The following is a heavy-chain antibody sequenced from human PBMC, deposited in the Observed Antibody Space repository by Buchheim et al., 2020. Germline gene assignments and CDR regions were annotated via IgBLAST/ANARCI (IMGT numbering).Heavy chain of an antibody. CDR1: GFTFSSYA. J-gene: IGHJ4*02. V-gene: IGHV3-30-3*01. D-gene: IGHD1-26*01. Sequence: QVQLVESGGGVVQPGRSLRLSCAASGFTFSSYAMLWVRQAPGKGLEWVAVISYDGSNKYYSDSVKGRFTISSDNSKTTLYLQMNSLRAEDTAVYYCARDKGIVGATVPGYWGQGTL. CDR3: ARDKGIVGATVPGY. CDR2: ISYDGSNK.